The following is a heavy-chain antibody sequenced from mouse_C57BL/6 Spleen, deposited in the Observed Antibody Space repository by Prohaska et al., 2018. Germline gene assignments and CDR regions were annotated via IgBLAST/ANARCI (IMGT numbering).Heavy chain of an antibody. J-gene: IGHJ1*03. CDR2: IYPGSGST. D-gene: IGHD1-1*01. V-gene: IGHV1-55*01. Sequence: KPGASVKMSCKASGYTFTSYWITWVKQRPGQGPEWIGDIYPGSGSTNYNEKFKSKATLTVDTSSSTAYMQLSSLTSEDSAVYYCARRDYYVSSWYFDVWGTGTTVTVSS. CDR3: ARRDYYVSSWYFDV. CDR1: GYTFTSYW.